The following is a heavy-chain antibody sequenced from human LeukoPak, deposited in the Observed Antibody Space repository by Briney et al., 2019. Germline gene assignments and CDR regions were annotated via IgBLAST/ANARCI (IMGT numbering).Heavy chain of an antibody. CDR3: ASSGELHFDY. J-gene: IGHJ4*02. CDR1: RFTFGSYA. V-gene: IGHV3-30-3*01. CDR2: ISDDGTNK. Sequence: GESRRLSCPASRFTFGSYAMHWVRPAQGKGLEWVEVISDDGTNKYYADSVKGRFTISRRNSTHTMYMQITRERAEDTAVYYCASSGELHFDYWGQGTLVTVSS. D-gene: IGHD1-26*01.